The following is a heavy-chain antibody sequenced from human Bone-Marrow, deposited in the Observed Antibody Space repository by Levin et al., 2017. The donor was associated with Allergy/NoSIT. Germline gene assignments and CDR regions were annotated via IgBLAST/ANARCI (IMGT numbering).Heavy chain of an antibody. CDR2: INTNTGSP. Sequence: ASVKVSCKTSGYTFSLYAMNWVRQAPGQRPEGRGWINTNTGSPVYAQGFTRRFVFSLDTSVDTAYLQITNLKPEDSSVYYCVVAQDCGNGFCYYYFDYWGRGTMLTVSS. CDR3: VVAQDCGNGFCYYYFDY. D-gene: IGHD2-8*01. V-gene: IGHV7-4-1*02. CDR1: GYTFSLYA. J-gene: IGHJ4*02.